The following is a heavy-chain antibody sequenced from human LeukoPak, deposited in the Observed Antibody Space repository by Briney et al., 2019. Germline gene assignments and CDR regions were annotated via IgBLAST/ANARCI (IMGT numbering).Heavy chain of an antibody. CDR3: ARSQSGYNYGYHFDS. V-gene: IGHV4-34*01. D-gene: IGHD5-18*01. CDR2: INYSGNT. J-gene: IGHJ4*02. Sequence: SETLSLTCAVHGGSFSGHYWGWIRQPPGKGLDWIGYINYSGNTYCNPSLKSRVIISVDTSKNHFSLKLSSVTAADTALYYCARSQSGYNYGYHFDSWGQGTLVTVSS. CDR1: GGSFSGHY.